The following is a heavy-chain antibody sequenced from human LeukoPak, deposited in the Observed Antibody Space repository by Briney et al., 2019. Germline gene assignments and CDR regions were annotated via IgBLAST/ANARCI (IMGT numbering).Heavy chain of an antibody. J-gene: IGHJ3*02. CDR3: ARQAGGGYSYDAFDI. CDR2: IYPGDADT. Sequence: GESLKISCKASGYSFTNYWIGWVRQMRGKGLEWMGIIYPGDADTRYSPSFQGQVTISADKSISTAYLQWSSLQASDTAMYYCARQAGGGYSYDAFDIWGQGTMVTVSS. D-gene: IGHD5-12*01. CDR1: GYSFTNYW. V-gene: IGHV5-51*01.